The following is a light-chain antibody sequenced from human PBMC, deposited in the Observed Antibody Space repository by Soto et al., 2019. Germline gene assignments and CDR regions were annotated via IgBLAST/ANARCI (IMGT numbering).Light chain of an antibody. Sequence: EIVLTQSPFTLSRSPVERSTLSCMASQSVSNNYLAWYQQKPGQAPRLLIYGASNRATGIPDRFSGSGSGTDFTLTISRLEPEDFAVYYCQQYGSSGTFGQGTKVDIK. CDR1: QSVSNNY. CDR3: QQYGSSGT. J-gene: IGKJ1*01. V-gene: IGKV3-20*01. CDR2: GAS.